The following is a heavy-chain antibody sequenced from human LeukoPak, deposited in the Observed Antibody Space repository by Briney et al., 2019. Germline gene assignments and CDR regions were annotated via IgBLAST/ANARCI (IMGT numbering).Heavy chain of an antibody. D-gene: IGHD5-12*01. J-gene: IGHJ4*02. CDR2: INHSGST. CDR1: GFSVSSNY. Sequence: GSLSLSCAASGFSVSSNYINCVRQAPAKELEWIGEINHSGSTNYNPSLKSRVTISVDKSKDQFSLKLCSVTAADTAVYYCARDLRRGGYSGYGLSYFDYWGQGTLVTVSS. CDR3: ARDLRRGGYSGYGLSYFDY. V-gene: IGHV4-34*01.